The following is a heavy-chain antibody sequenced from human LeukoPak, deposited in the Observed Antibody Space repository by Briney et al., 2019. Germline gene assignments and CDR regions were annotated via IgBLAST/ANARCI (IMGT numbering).Heavy chain of an antibody. J-gene: IGHJ6*02. D-gene: IGHD4-17*01. CDR2: MNSDGSST. Sequence: GGSLRLSCAASGFTFSSYWMHWVRQAPGKGLVWVSRMNSDGSSTSYADSVKGRFTISRDNAKNTLYLQMNSLRAEDTAVYYCAGDYGEYYYGMDVWGQGTTVTVSS. CDR1: GFTFSSYW. V-gene: IGHV3-74*01. CDR3: AGDYGEYYYGMDV.